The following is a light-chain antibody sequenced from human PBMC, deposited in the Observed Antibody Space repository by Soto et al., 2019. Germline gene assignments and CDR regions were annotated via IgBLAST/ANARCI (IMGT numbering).Light chain of an antibody. CDR2: GAS. V-gene: IGKV3-20*01. CDR3: QQYGSSYGA. CDR1: QSVSSSY. Sequence: EIVLTQSPGTLSLSPGERATLSCRASQSVSSSYLAWYQQKPGQAPRLLIYGASSRATGIPDRFSGSGSGTDFTLTISRLEPEDFAVYYCQQYGSSYGAFGQGTKVVIK. J-gene: IGKJ1*01.